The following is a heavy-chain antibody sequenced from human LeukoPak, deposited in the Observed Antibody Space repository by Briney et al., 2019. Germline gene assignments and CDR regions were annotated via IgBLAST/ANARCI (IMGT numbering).Heavy chain of an antibody. CDR2: ISAYNGNT. CDR3: ALRGSGSYRFDY. Sequence: ASVKVSCKASGYTFTSYGISWVRQAPGQGLEWMGWISAYNGNTKYSQKFQGRVTITRDTSASTAYMELSSLRSEDTAVYYCALRGSGSYRFDYWAREPWSPSPQ. CDR1: GYTFTSYG. V-gene: IGHV1-18*01. D-gene: IGHD3-10*01. J-gene: IGHJ4*02.